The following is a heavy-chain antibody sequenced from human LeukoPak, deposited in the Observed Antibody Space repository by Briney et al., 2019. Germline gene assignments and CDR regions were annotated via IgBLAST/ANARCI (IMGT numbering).Heavy chain of an antibody. CDR2: ISSSSSYI. V-gene: IGHV3-21*01. Sequence: GGSLRLSCAASGFTFSSYAMSWVRQAPGKGLEWVSSISSSSSYIYYADSVKGRFTISRDNAKNSLYLQMNSLRAEDTAVYYCAGVDAAMPDAFDIWGQGTTVTVSS. CDR3: AGVDAAMPDAFDI. CDR1: GFTFSSYA. D-gene: IGHD5-18*01. J-gene: IGHJ3*02.